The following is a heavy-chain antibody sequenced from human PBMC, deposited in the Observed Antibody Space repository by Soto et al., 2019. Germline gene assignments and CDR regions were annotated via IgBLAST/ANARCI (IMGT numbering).Heavy chain of an antibody. V-gene: IGHV1-18*01. CDR1: GYTFTSYG. CDR2: ISAYNGNT. D-gene: IGHD3-22*01. CDR3: PRHPPYYDISGYYYVYSFVY. J-gene: IGHJ4*01. Sequence: ASVKVSCKASGYTFTSYGISWVRQAPGQGLEWMGWISAYNGNTNYAQKLQGRVTMTTDTSTSTAYMELRSLRSDDTVVYYCPRHPPYYDISGYYYVYSFVYWG.